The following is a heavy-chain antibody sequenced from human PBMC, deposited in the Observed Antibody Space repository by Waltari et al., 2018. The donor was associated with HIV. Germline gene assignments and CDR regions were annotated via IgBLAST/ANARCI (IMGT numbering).Heavy chain of an antibody. CDR2: IDPSDSYT. V-gene: IGHV5-10-1*01. J-gene: IGHJ4*02. CDR3: ARLGSGGSGWYDPSGGWLSY. D-gene: IGHD6-19*01. CDR1: GYSFTRYW. Sequence: EVQLVQSGAEVKKPGESLRISCKGSGYSFTRYWISWVCQMPGEGLEWMGRIDPSDSYTNYSPSFQGHVTISADKSISTAYLQWSSLKASDTAMYYCARLGSGGSGWYDPSGGWLSYWGQGTLVTVSS.